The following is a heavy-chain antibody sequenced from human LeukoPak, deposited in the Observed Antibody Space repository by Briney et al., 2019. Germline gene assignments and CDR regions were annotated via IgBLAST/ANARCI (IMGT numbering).Heavy chain of an antibody. Sequence: ASVKVSCKASGYSLTELSMHWVRQAPGTGIEWMGGFDPEDGETIYAQKFQGRVTMTEDTSTDTAYMELSSVRSEDTAVYYCATGLGATYADYFDYWGQGTLVTVSS. D-gene: IGHD1-26*01. V-gene: IGHV1-24*01. CDR3: ATGLGATYADYFDY. J-gene: IGHJ4*02. CDR1: GYSLTELS. CDR2: FDPEDGET.